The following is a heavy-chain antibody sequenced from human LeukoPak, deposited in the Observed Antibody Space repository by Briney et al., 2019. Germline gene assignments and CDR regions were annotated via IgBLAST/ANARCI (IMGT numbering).Heavy chain of an antibody. V-gene: IGHV4-59*01. CDR1: GGSISSYY. CDR3: ARGGRRRSSSGFDY. D-gene: IGHD6-19*01. Sequence: SETLSLTCTVSGGSISSYYWSWIRQPPGKGLEWIGYIYYSGSTNYNPSLKSRVTISVDTSKNQFSLKLSSVTAADTAVYYCARGGRRRSSSGFDYWGQGTLVTVSS. CDR2: IYYSGST. J-gene: IGHJ4*02.